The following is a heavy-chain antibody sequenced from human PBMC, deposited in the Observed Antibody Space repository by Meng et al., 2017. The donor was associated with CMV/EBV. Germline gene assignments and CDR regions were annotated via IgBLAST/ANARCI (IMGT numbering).Heavy chain of an antibody. D-gene: IGHD3-3*01. J-gene: IGHJ4*02. CDR2: ISSSGSTI. CDR3: ARDYDFWSGFLDY. CDR1: GFTFSGYY. Sequence: GESLKISCAASGFTFSGYYMSWIRQAPGKGLEWVSYISSSGSTIYYADSVKGRFTISRDNAKNSLYLQMNSLRAEDTAVYYCARDYDFWSGFLDYWGQGTLVTVSS. V-gene: IGHV3-11*01.